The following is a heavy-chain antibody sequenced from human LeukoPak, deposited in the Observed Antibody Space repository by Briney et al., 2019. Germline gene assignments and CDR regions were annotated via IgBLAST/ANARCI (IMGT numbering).Heavy chain of an antibody. J-gene: IGHJ4*01. D-gene: IGHD3-16*01. CDR2: IRFDGTKQ. Sequence: GGSLRLSCAASGFAFSTCGIHWVRQAPGKGLEWVSFIRFDGTKQYYSDSVKGRFTISRDNSKYTVYLQMNSLTTEDTAVYYCSNLRLGSPKGVRLDDWGHGTLVTVSS. CDR3: SNLRLGSPKGVRLDD. V-gene: IGHV3-30*02. CDR1: GFAFSTCG.